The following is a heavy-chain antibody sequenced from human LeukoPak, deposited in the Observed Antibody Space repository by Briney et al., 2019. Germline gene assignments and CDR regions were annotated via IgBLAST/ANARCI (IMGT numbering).Heavy chain of an antibody. CDR1: GGSISSFY. Sequence: KTSETLSLTCTVSGGSISSFYWSWIRQPAGKGPEWIGRIYTSGNTNYNPSLKSRVTMSVDTSKNQVSLNLTSVTVADTAVYYCARESSTVTRALDYWGQGTLVTVSS. V-gene: IGHV4-4*07. J-gene: IGHJ4*02. D-gene: IGHD4-17*01. CDR2: IYTSGNT. CDR3: ARESSTVTRALDY.